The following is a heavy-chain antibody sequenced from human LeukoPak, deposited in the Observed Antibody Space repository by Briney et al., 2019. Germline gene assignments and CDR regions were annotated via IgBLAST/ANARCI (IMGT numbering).Heavy chain of an antibody. J-gene: IGHJ5*01. Sequence: GGSLRLSCAASGFAFNVYAMSWLRQPPGKGLEWVSTINANSGITSYAASVRGRFSISRDNSKSTLYLQLGILRADDTATYYCAKPISGGLAVTADWFHPWGQGTLVVVSS. CDR2: INANSGIT. CDR1: GFAFNVYA. V-gene: IGHV3-23*01. CDR3: AKPISGGLAVTADWFHP. D-gene: IGHD6-19*01.